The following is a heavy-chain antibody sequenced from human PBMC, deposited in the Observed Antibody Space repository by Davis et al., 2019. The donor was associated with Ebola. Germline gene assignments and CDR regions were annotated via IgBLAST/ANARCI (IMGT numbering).Heavy chain of an antibody. J-gene: IGHJ4*02. CDR1: GGSIRSSTYY. CDR3: VRHQGSDSYFYLDY. D-gene: IGHD2-21*02. V-gene: IGHV4-39*01. Sequence: PSETLSLTCTVSGGSIRSSTYYWGWIRQPPGKGLEWIGSIYYSGSTFYNPSLKSRITISVDTSKNHFSLNLRSVTAADTAVYYCVRHQGSDSYFYLDYWGQGTLVTVS. CDR2: IYYSGST.